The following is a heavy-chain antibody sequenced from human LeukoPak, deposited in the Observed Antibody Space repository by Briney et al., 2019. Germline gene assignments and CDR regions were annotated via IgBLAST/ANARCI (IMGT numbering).Heavy chain of an antibody. J-gene: IGHJ6*02. CDR2: IYYSGST. Sequence: PSETLSLTCTVSGGSISSYYWSWIRQPPGKGLEWIGYIYYSGSTNYNPSLKSRVTISVDTSKNQFSLKLSSVTAADTAVYYCARGVVYYYYGMDVWGQGTTVTASS. D-gene: IGHD2-15*01. CDR1: GGSISSYY. CDR3: ARGVVYYYYGMDV. V-gene: IGHV4-59*01.